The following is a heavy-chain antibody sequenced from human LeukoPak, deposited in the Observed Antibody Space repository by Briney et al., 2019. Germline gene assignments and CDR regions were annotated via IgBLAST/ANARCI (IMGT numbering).Heavy chain of an antibody. CDR1: GGSLSGDY. CDR3: ARTNAFGN. CDR2: IYYTVTT. J-gene: IGHJ3*02. Sequence: KPSETLSLTCTVSGGSLSGDYWNWVRQPPGKGLEWIGYIYYTVTTDYSPSLKSRVTISLDMSKNQFSLKLRSVTAADTAVYYCARTNAFGNRGQGTMVTVSS. V-gene: IGHV4-59*01.